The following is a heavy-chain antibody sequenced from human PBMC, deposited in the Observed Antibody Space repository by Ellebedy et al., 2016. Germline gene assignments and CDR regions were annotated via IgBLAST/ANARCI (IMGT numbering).Heavy chain of an antibody. CDR3: AKGPNYYGSGGYLDYFDF. J-gene: IGHJ4*02. Sequence: GGSLRLSCAASGFTFDDYAMHWVRQAPGKGLEWVSGINWDSGTIAYADSVKGRFTISRDSAKNSLFLQMNSLRPDDTDFYYCAKGPNYYGSGGYLDYFDFWGQGALVTVSS. D-gene: IGHD3-22*01. V-gene: IGHV3-9*01. CDR2: INWDSGTI. CDR1: GFTFDDYA.